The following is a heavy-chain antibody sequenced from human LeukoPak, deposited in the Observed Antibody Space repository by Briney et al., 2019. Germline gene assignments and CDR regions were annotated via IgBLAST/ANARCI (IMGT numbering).Heavy chain of an antibody. CDR2: VSCDGSNK. J-gene: IGHJ4*02. D-gene: IGHD6-6*01. CDR1: GFTFSSYG. V-gene: IGHV3-30*02. CDR3: AKVEYSSSYY. Sequence: PGGSLRLSCAASGFTFSSYGMHWVRQAPGKGLEWVAFVSCDGSNKYYADSVKGRFTISRDNSKNTLYLEMNSLRVEDTAVYYCAKVEYSSSYYWGQGTLVTVSS.